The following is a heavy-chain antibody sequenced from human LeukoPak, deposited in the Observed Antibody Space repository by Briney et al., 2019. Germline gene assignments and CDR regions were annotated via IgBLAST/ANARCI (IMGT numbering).Heavy chain of an antibody. CDR1: GFTFSSHE. V-gene: IGHV3-48*03. Sequence: PGGPVTLSCAASGFTFSSHEMDWVRQAPGKGLEWISYINPSGNSMFYADSVQGRFTISRDNAKNSLYLQMNNLRAEDTAVYYCTRDTYTYGMFADSWGQATM. CDR3: TRDTYTYGMFADS. CDR2: INPSGNSM. D-gene: IGHD5-18*01. J-gene: IGHJ4*02.